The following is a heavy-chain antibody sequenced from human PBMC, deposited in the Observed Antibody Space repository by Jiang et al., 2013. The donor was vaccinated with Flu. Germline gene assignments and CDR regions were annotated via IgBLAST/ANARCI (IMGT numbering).Heavy chain of an antibody. CDR1: GYTFTGYY. Sequence: GAEVKKPGASVKVSCKASGYTFTGYYMHWVRQAPGQGLEWMGWINPNSGGTNYAQKFQGRVTMTRDTSISTAYMELSRLRSDDTAVYYCARYELWSAPEYYYYGMDVWGQGTTVTVSS. J-gene: IGHJ6*02. CDR3: ARYELWSAPEYYYYGMDV. D-gene: IGHD5-18*01. CDR2: INPNSGGT. V-gene: IGHV1-2*02.